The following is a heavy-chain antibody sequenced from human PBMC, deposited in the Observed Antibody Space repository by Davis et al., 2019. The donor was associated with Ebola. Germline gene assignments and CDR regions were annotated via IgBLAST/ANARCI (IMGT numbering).Heavy chain of an antibody. J-gene: IGHJ5*01. V-gene: IGHV5-10-1*01. CDR2: IDPSDSYT. CDR1: GYNFPTYW. CDR3: ARHAGVGAVFDS. Sequence: GESLKISCKVYGYNFPTYWISWVRQMPGKGLEWMGRIDPSDSYTNFNPAFQGHVSISADKSFGTAYLQWSSLKASDTAMYYCARHAGVGAVFDSWGQGTLVTVSS. D-gene: IGHD1-26*01.